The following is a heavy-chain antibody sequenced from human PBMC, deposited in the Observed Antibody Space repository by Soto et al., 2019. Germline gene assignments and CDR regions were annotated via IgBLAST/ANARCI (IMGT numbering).Heavy chain of an antibody. Sequence: ASVKVSCKASGYTFTSYGISWVRQAPGQGLEWMGWISAYNGNTNYAQKHQGRDTMTKDTSTSTAYMELRSLRYDDTAVFYGAREIGTTRKINYGGRGTLVTVPS. CDR1: GYTFTSYG. D-gene: IGHD1-7*01. CDR2: ISAYNGNT. V-gene: IGHV1-18*01. J-gene: IGHJ4*02. CDR3: AREIGTTRKINY.